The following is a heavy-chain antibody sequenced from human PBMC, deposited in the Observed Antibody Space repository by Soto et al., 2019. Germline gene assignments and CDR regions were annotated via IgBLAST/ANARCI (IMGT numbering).Heavy chain of an antibody. CDR2: ISAYNGNT. CDR1: GYTFTSYG. V-gene: IGHV1-18*01. J-gene: IGHJ3*02. CDR3: ARDNVRRGAFDI. D-gene: IGHD2-8*01. Sequence: ASVKVSCKASGYTFTSYGISWVRQAPGQGLELMGWISAYNGNTNYAQKLQGRVTMTTDTSTSTAYMELRSLRSDDTAVYYCARDNVRRGAFDIWGQGTMVTVSS.